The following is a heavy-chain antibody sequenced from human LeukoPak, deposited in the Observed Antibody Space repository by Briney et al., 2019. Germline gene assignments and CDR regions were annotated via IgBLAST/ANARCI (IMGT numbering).Heavy chain of an antibody. CDR2: TSGSGGST. CDR1: GFTFSSYA. Sequence: GGSLRLSCAASGFTFSSYAMSWVRQAPGKGLEWVSATSGSGGSTYYADSVKGRFTISRDNSKNTLYLQMNSLRAEDTAVYYCASKPGVVVAATFYYYYGMDVWGQGTTVTVSS. J-gene: IGHJ6*02. D-gene: IGHD2-15*01. CDR3: ASKPGVVVAATFYYYYGMDV. V-gene: IGHV3-23*01.